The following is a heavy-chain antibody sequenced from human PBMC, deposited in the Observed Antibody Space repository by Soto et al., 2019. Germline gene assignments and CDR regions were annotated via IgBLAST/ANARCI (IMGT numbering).Heavy chain of an antibody. Sequence: EVQLVESGGGLVQPGGSLRLSCAASGFTSSNYWMHWVRQAPGKGLVWVSRIKSDGSSTSYADSAKGRFTISRDNAKNTLDLQMHGLRAEDMAVYYCARSVRSGSFPYYYYAMDVWGQGTTVTVSS. J-gene: IGHJ6*02. D-gene: IGHD3-10*01. CDR1: GFTSSNYW. CDR2: IKSDGSST. CDR3: ARSVRSGSFPYYYYAMDV. V-gene: IGHV3-74*01.